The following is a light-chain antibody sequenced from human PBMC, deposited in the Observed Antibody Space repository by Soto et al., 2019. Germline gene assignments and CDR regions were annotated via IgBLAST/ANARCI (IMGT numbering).Light chain of an antibody. Sequence: EVVMTQSPAILSVSPGEGVTLSCRASQSVSDKVAWYQQNPGQAPRLLMYGASTRATGTPDRFSGSGSGTDFTLTISSLQSEDFAVYYCLQHNYWWTFGQGTRVEI. CDR2: GAS. J-gene: IGKJ1*01. CDR3: LQHNYWWT. CDR1: QSVSDK. V-gene: IGKV3D-15*01.